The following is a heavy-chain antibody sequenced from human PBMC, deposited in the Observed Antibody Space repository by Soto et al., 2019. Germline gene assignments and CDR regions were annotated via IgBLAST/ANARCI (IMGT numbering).Heavy chain of an antibody. CDR2: ISYDGSNK. CDR1: GFTFSSYA. D-gene: IGHD2-15*01. V-gene: IGHV3-30-3*01. J-gene: IGHJ6*02. CDR3: AGAGYCSGGSCIHYYYYGMDV. Sequence: PAGSLRLPCPASGFTFSSYAMHWVRQAPGKGLEGVAVISYDGSNKYYASPVKGRFNIPRDNSKNTLYLQMNSLRAEDTAVYYCAGAGYCSGGSCIHYYYYGMDVWGQGTTVTVSS.